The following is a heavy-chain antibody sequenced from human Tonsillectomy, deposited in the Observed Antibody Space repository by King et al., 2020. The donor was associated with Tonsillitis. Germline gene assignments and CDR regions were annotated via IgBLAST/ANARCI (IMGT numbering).Heavy chain of an antibody. CDR3: AKVGDYYGSGRADRAIDY. Sequence: VQLVESGGGLVQPGGSLRLSCAASGFTFSSYAMSWVRQAPGKGLEWVSAISGSGGSTYYADSVKGRFTISRDNSKNTLYLQMNSLRAEDTAVYYCAKVGDYYGSGRADRAIDYWGQGTLVTVSS. J-gene: IGHJ4*02. CDR1: GFTFSSYA. CDR2: ISGSGGST. D-gene: IGHD3-10*01. V-gene: IGHV3-23*04.